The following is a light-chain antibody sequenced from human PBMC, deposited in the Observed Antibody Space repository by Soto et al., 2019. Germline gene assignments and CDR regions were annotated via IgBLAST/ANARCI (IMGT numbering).Light chain of an antibody. J-gene: IGKJ1*01. CDR1: QSVSSY. Sequence: VLTQAPDTLSVSPGERATLSCRASQSVSSYLAWYQQKPGQAPRLLIYDASNRATGIPDRFSGSGSGTDFTLTISRLEPEDFAVYYCQQYGSSGTFGQGTKVDIK. V-gene: IGKV3-20*01. CDR3: QQYGSSGT. CDR2: DAS.